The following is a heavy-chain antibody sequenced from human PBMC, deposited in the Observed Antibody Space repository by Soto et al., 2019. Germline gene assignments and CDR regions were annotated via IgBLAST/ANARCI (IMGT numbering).Heavy chain of an antibody. J-gene: IGHJ3*02. CDR1: GGTFSTYA. CDR2: IIPIFGTA. D-gene: IGHD3-3*01. Sequence: ASVKVSCKASGGTFSTYAISWVRQAPGQGLEWMGGIIPIFGTAKYAQKFQGRVTITADESTSTAYMELSSLRSEDTAVYYCAREIFGVIISGGRDAFDIWGQGTMVTVSS. V-gene: IGHV1-69*13. CDR3: AREIFGVIISGGRDAFDI.